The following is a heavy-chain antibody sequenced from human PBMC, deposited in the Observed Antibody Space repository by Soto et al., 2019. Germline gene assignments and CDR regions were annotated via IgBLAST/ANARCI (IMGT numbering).Heavy chain of an antibody. Sequence: EVQLGETGGGVVQPGESLRLSCAASGFTFSAYDMHWVRQTTGKGLEWVSAIGAADDPYYLGSVKGRFTISRENAKNSLYLQMNIPSAEDTAVYYCAIAYAGRLPHRADYYFAMDVWSQGTTVTVSS. CDR1: GFTFSAYD. CDR2: IGAADDP. V-gene: IGHV3-13*05. D-gene: IGHD4-17*01. CDR3: AIAYAGRLPHRADYYFAMDV. J-gene: IGHJ6*02.